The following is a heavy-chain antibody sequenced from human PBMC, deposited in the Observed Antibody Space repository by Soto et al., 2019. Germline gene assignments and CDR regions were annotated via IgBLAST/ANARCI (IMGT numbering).Heavy chain of an antibody. CDR3: ARHQKGLLSWFDP. D-gene: IGHD3-10*01. CDR1: GGSINSYY. J-gene: IGHJ5*02. Sequence: SETLSLTCTVSGGSINSYYRSWIRQSPGKGLEWIGYIYYTGSTNYNPSLKSRVTVSLDTSKNQFSLKLTSVTAADTAVYYCARHQKGLLSWFDPWGQGTLVTVSS. V-gene: IGHV4-59*08. CDR2: IYYTGST.